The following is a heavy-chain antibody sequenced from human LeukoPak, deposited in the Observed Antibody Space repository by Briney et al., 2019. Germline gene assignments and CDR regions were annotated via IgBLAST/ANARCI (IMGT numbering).Heavy chain of an antibody. CDR2: ISTSGGST. J-gene: IGHJ3*02. Sequence: GGSLRLSCAASGFTFSSYAMSWVRQAPGKGLEWVSGISTSGGSTYYADSVKGRFTISRDNSKNTLYLQMNRLRAEDTAVYYCAKPVTYYYDSGAFDIWGQGTMVTVSS. D-gene: IGHD3-22*01. CDR3: AKPVTYYYDSGAFDI. CDR1: GFTFSSYA. V-gene: IGHV3-23*01.